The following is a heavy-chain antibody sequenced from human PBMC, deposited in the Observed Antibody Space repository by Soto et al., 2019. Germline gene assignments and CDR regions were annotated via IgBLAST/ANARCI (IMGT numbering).Heavy chain of an antibody. CDR2: IYRSGST. CDR1: GYSINSGYY. CDR3: ARVSGDYGDYHHFDY. D-gene: IGHD4-17*01. Sequence: SETLYLTCAVSGYSINSGYYWGWIRQPPGKGLEWIGSIYRSGSTYYNPSLASRVTISVDTSKNQFSLKLSSVTAADTAVYYCARVSGDYGDYHHFDYWGQETLVTVSS. J-gene: IGHJ4*02. V-gene: IGHV4-38-2*01.